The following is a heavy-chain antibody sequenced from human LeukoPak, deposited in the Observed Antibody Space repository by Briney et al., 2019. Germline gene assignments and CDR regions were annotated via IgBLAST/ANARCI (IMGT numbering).Heavy chain of an antibody. CDR2: IYTSGST. V-gene: IGHV4-4*09. Sequence: SETLSLTCTVSGGSISSYYWSRIRQPPGKGLEWIGYIYTSGSTNYNPSLKSRVTISVDTSKNQFSLKLSSVTAADTAVYYCARLVAAMGTYYYYYYYMDVWGKGTTVTVSS. CDR3: ARLVAAMGTYYYYYYYMDV. J-gene: IGHJ6*03. D-gene: IGHD1-26*01. CDR1: GGSISSYY.